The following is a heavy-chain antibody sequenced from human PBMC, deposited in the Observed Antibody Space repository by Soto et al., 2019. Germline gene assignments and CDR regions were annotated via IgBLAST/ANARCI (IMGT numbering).Heavy chain of an antibody. CDR3: ARDNVLRYCDWQLTRGIPHNWFDP. V-gene: IGHV1-3*01. J-gene: IGHJ5*02. CDR2: IKAGNGNT. CDR1: GYTFTSYA. Sequence: ASVKVSCKASGYTFTSYAMHWARQAPGHRLEWMGWIKAGNGNTKYSQKFQGRVTITRDTSASTAYMELSSLRSEDTAVYYCARDNVLRYCDWQLTRGIPHNWFDPWGQGTQVTVSS. D-gene: IGHD3-9*01.